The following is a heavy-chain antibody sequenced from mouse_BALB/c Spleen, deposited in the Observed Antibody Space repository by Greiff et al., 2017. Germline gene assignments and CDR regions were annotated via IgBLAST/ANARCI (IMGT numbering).Heavy chain of an antibody. V-gene: IGHV1S29*02. Sequence: VHVKQSGPELVKPGASVKISCKASGYTFTDYNMHWVKQSHGKSLEWIGYIYPYNGGTGYNQKFKSKATLTVDNSSSTAYMELRSLTSEDSAVYYCARATMITYYAMDYWGQGTSVTVSS. CDR3: ARATMITYYAMDY. D-gene: IGHD2-4*01. CDR2: IYPYNGGT. CDR1: GYTFTDYN. J-gene: IGHJ4*01.